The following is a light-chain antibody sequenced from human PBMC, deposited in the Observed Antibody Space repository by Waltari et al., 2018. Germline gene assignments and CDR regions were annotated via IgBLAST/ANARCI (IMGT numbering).Light chain of an antibody. CDR1: QSISSW. Sequence: DIQMTQSPSTLSASVGDRVTITYRASQSISSWLAWYQQKPGKAPKLLIYKASSLESGVPSRFSGSGSGTEFTLTISSLQPDDFATYYCQQYNSYLFGGGTKVEIK. V-gene: IGKV1-5*03. CDR3: QQYNSYL. J-gene: IGKJ4*01. CDR2: KAS.